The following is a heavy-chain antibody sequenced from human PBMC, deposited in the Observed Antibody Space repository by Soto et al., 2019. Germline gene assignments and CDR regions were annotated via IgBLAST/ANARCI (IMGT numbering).Heavy chain of an antibody. CDR3: ARDGNLAGSYFDY. CDR2: IWYDGSNK. V-gene: IGHV3-33*01. CDR1: GFTFSSHG. Sequence: QVQLVESGGGVVQPGRSLRLSCAASGFTFSSHGMHWVRRAPGKGLEWITLIWYDGSNKFYADSVKGRFTISRDNSKTTLYLQMSSLRAEDTAVYYCARDGNLAGSYFDYWGQGTLVTVSS. J-gene: IGHJ4*02. D-gene: IGHD3-10*01.